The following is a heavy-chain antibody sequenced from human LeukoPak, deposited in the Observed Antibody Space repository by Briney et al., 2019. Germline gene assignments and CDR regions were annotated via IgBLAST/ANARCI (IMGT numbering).Heavy chain of an antibody. D-gene: IGHD5-24*01. V-gene: IGHV3-7*01. CDR1: GFTFSGSW. CDR2: INPDGSQK. J-gene: IGHJ4*02. CDR3: AAWTDRGYNF. Sequence: PGGSLRLSCADSGFTFSGSWMNWVRQAPGKGLEWVANINPDGSQKRFVDSVVGRFTMSRDNAKNSLYLQMNSLRVEDTAVFYCAAWTDRGYNFWGQGTLVTVSS.